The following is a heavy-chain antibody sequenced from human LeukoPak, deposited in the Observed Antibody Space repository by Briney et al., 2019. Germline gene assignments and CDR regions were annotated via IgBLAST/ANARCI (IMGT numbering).Heavy chain of an antibody. J-gene: IGHJ4*02. D-gene: IGHD2-2*01. Sequence: ASLKVSSMASGYTFTIYDINWVPPAPEQGLEWMGWMNPNRGNTGYAQKFQGKVTMTRNTSISTAYMELSILRSEDTAVYYCASGEIPFDYWGQGTLVTVSS. CDR2: MNPNRGNT. CDR1: GYTFTIYD. CDR3: ASGEIPFDY. V-gene: IGHV1-8*01.